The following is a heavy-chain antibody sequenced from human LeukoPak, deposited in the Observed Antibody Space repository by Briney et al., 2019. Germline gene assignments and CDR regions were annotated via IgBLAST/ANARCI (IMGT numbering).Heavy chain of an antibody. J-gene: IGHJ4*02. CDR1: GYSFTSYW. Sequence: GESLKISCKGSGYSFTSYWIGWVRQVPGKGLEWMGIIYPGDSDTRYSPSFQGQVTISADKSISTAYLQWSSLKASDTAMYYCAREAPGYYYDSSGYSAFDYWGQGTLVTVSS. CDR3: AREAPGYYYDSSGYSAFDY. CDR2: IYPGDSDT. D-gene: IGHD3-22*01. V-gene: IGHV5-51*01.